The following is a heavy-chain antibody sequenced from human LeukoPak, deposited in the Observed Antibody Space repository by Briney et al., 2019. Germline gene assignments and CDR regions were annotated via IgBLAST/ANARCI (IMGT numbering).Heavy chain of an antibody. CDR2: INPNSGGT. J-gene: IGHJ3*02. D-gene: IGHD2-15*01. CDR3: ARDNAEGFCSGGTCYGDAFDM. Sequence: ASVKVSCKASGYTFTGHYLHWVRQAPGQRLEWMGWINPNSGGTNYAQKFQARVTMTRDTPISTAYMELSRLASDDTAVYYCARDNAEGFCSGGTCYGDAFDMWGQGTMITVSS. CDR1: GYTFTGHY. V-gene: IGHV1-2*02.